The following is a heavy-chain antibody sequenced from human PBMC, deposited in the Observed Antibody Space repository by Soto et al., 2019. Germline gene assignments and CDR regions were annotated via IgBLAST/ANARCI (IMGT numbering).Heavy chain of an antibody. Sequence: PSETLSLTCAFSVGSISISNGWGWFRQPPVKGLEWIGEIYHSGSTNYNPSLKSRVTISVDKSKNQFSLKLSSVTAADTAVYYCAREWADYYGSGGGGSIDYWGQGTMVTVSS. V-gene: IGHV4-4*02. D-gene: IGHD3-10*01. J-gene: IGHJ4*02. CDR3: AREWADYYGSGGGGSIDY. CDR1: VGSISISNG. CDR2: IYHSGST.